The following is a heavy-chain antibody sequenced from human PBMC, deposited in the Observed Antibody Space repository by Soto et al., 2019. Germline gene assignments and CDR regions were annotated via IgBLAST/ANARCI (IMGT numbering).Heavy chain of an antibody. CDR1: GYTLTSYA. J-gene: IGHJ4*02. CDR3: ARDRPLYCSGGSCYFDP. CDR2: INAGNGNT. Sequence: SVKVSCKDSGYTLTSYAMHWVRQAPGQRLEWMGWINAGNGNTKYSQKFQGRVTITRDTSASTAYMELSSLRSEDTAVYYCARDRPLYCSGGSCYFDPWGQGTLVTVSS. V-gene: IGHV1-3*01. D-gene: IGHD2-15*01.